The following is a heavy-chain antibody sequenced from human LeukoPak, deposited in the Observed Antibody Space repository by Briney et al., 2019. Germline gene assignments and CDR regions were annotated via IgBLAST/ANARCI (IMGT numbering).Heavy chain of an antibody. CDR3: ARAAAAGGYFDH. J-gene: IGHJ4*02. D-gene: IGHD6-13*01. CDR2: IWPSGST. Sequence: SQTLSLTCSVSGGSISSGPYFWSWIRQSPGQGLEWIGYIWPSGSTNYNPSLKSRVTMSVDTSKNQFSLKLSSVTAADTAVYYCARAAAAGGYFDHWGQGTLVTVSS. V-gene: IGHV4-30-2*06. CDR1: GGSISSGPYF.